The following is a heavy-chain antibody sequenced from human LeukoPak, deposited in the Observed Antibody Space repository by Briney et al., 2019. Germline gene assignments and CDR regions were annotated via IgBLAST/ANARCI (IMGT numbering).Heavy chain of an antibody. J-gene: IGHJ2*01. CDR2: MHYSGRT. CDR3: ARDSSGYDSGWYFDL. D-gene: IGHD5-12*01. CDR1: GGSISPYY. V-gene: IGHV4-59*01. Sequence: SETLSLTCTVSGGSISPYYWSWIRQPPGKGLEWIGYMHYSGRTDYNPSLNSRVTITVDMSKNQFSLKLTSVIAADTAVYYCARDSSGYDSGWYFDLWGRGTLVTVSS.